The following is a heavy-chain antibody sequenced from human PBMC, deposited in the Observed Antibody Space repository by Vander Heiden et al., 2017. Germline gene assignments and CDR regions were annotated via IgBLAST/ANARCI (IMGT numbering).Heavy chain of an antibody. D-gene: IGHD6-13*01. J-gene: IGHJ4*02. CDR3: TTVSCTAAAGLHDY. V-gene: IGHV3-15*01. Sequence: VKGRFTISRDDSKNTLYLQMNSLKTEDTAVYYCTTVSCTAAAGLHDYWGQGTMVTVSS.